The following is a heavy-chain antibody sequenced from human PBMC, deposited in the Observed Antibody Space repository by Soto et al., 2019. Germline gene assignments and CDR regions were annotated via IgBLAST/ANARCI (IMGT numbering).Heavy chain of an antibody. V-gene: IGHV3-7*01. CDR1: GFTFSSYW. CDR2: IKQDGSEK. J-gene: IGHJ4*02. CDR3: ARAEDTAMEPYYFDY. D-gene: IGHD5-18*01. Sequence: GGSLRLSCAASGFTFSSYWMSWVRQAPGKGLEWVANIKQDGSEKYYVDSVKGRFTISRDNAKNSLYLQMNSLRAEDTAVYYCARAEDTAMEPYYFDYWGQGTLVTVSS.